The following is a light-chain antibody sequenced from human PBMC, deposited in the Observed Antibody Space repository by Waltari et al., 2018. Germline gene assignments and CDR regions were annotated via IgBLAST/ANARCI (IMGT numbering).Light chain of an antibody. V-gene: IGKV3-15*01. CDR1: QRVNTN. CDR2: AAS. Sequence: TQSPATLSVSPGTPVTLSCRASQRVNTNLAWYQQKPGQAPRLLIFAASTRAPGIPSRFGGSGSGTEFTLTITSLQFEDVGVYFCQQYHKWPPGGFGGGTKVEIE. CDR3: QQYHKWPPGG. J-gene: IGKJ4*01.